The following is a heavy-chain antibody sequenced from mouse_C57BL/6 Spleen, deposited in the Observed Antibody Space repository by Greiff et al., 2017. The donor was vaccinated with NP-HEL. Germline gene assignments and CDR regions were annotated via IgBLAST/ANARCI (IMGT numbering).Heavy chain of an antibody. V-gene: IGHV1-55*01. J-gene: IGHJ4*01. D-gene: IGHD1-1*01. CDR2: IYPGSGST. Sequence: QVQLQQSGAELVKPGASVKMSCKASGYTFTSYWITWVKQRPGQGLEWIGDIYPGSGSTNYNEKFTGKATLTADTSSSTAYMQLSSLTSEDSAVYYYARLPSSYYYAMDYWGQGTSVTVSS. CDR3: ARLPSSYYYAMDY. CDR1: GYTFTSYW.